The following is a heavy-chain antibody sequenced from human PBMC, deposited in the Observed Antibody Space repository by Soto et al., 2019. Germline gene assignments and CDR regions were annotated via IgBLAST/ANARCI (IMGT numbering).Heavy chain of an antibody. D-gene: IGHD3-10*01. Sequence: SETLSLTCTVSGGSISSYYWSWIRQPPGKGLEWIGYIYYSGSTNYNPSLKSRVSISVDTSKNQFSLKLSSVTAADTAVYYCARYYGGYSDYWGQGTLVTVS. V-gene: IGHV4-59*08. CDR3: ARYYGGYSDY. CDR2: IYYSGST. CDR1: GGSISSYY. J-gene: IGHJ4*02.